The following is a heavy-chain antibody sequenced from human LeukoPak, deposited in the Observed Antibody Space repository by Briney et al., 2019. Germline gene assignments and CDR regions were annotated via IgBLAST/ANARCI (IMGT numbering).Heavy chain of an antibody. CDR2: FDPEDGET. CDR1: GYTLTELS. Sequence: ASVKVSCKVSGYTLTELSMHWVRQAPGKGLEWMGGFDPEDGETIYAQKFKGRVTMTEDTSTDTAYMELSSLRSEDTAVYYCATEVFMGYSRDSSGYYLPYFDYWGQGTLVTVSS. V-gene: IGHV1-24*01. D-gene: IGHD3-22*01. J-gene: IGHJ4*02. CDR3: ATEVFMGYSRDSSGYYLPYFDY.